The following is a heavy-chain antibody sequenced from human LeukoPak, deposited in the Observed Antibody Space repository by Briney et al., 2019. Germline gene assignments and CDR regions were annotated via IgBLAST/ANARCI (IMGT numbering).Heavy chain of an antibody. CDR3: ARGDYDFLY. D-gene: IGHD3-3*01. V-gene: IGHV3-48*04. Sequence: GGSLRLSCAASGFAFSSYSMNWVRQAPGKGLEWVSGISWSSGIIGYADSVKGRFTISRDNAKNSLYLQMNSLRAEDTAVYYCARGDYDFLYWGQGTLVTVSS. CDR2: ISWSSGII. CDR1: GFAFSSYS. J-gene: IGHJ4*02.